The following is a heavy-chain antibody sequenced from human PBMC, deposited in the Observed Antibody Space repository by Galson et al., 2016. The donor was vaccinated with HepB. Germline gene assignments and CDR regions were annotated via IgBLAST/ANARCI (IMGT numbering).Heavy chain of an antibody. V-gene: IGHV4-39*07. J-gene: IGHJ5*02. CDR3: ARDLGDVDLVAVGGFDP. CDR1: GGSISSSGFY. D-gene: IGHD5-12*01. CDR2: IYYSGST. Sequence: EPLSLTCTVSGGSISSSGFYWGWIRQSPGRGLEWIGSIYYSGSTHYNPSLKSRVTISVDTSKNQFSLKLSSVTAADTAVYWCARDLGDVDLVAVGGFDPWGQGTLVTVSS.